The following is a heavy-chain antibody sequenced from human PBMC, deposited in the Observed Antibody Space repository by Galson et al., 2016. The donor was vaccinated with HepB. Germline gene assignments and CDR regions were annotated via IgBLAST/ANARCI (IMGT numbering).Heavy chain of an antibody. V-gene: IGHV3-30*04. CDR1: GFTFSSHA. J-gene: IGHJ4*02. Sequence: SLRLSCAASGFTFSSHAMHWVRQAPGKGLEWVAVISHRGNNKYYADSVKGRFTISRDNSKNTLYLQMNSLRAEDTALFYCARGFGSGWSDYWGQGTLVTVSS. D-gene: IGHD6-19*01. CDR2: ISHRGNNK. CDR3: ARGFGSGWSDY.